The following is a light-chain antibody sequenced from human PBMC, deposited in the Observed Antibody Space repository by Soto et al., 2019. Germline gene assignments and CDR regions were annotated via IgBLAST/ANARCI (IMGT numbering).Light chain of an antibody. V-gene: IGKV3-20*01. Sequence: EIVLTQSPGTLSLSPGERATLSCRASQSVSSSYLAWYQQKPGQAPRLLIYGASSRATGLPDRFSGSGSGTDFPLTISRLEPEDFAVYYCQQYCSSPRKTFGQGTKVEIK. J-gene: IGKJ1*01. CDR3: QQYCSSPRKT. CDR2: GAS. CDR1: QSVSSSY.